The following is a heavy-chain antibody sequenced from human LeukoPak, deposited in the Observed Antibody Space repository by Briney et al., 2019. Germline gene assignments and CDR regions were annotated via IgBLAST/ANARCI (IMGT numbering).Heavy chain of an antibody. Sequence: GGSLRLSCAASGFTFSSYNMIWVRQAPGKGLEWVAVISYDGSNKYYADSVKGRFTISRDNSKNTLYLQMNSLRAEDTAVYYCARDYDSSGYPYYYGMDVWGQGTTVTVSS. J-gene: IGHJ6*02. D-gene: IGHD3-22*01. CDR3: ARDYDSSGYPYYYGMDV. CDR2: ISYDGSNK. V-gene: IGHV3-30*03. CDR1: GFTFSSYN.